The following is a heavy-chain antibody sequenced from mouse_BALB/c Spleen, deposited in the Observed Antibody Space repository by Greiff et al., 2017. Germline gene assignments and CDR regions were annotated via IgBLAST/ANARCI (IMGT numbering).Heavy chain of an antibody. Sequence: EVKLMESGGGLVQPGGSMKLSCVASGFTFSSYWMSWVRQSPEKGLEWVAEIRLKSDNYATHYAESVKGKFTISRDDSKSRLYLQMNSLRAEDTGMYYCTGGNYGFAYWGQGTLVTVSA. D-gene: IGHD2-1*01. CDR1: GFTFSSYW. CDR2: IRLKSDNYAT. V-gene: IGHV6-6*02. CDR3: TGGNYGFAY. J-gene: IGHJ3*01.